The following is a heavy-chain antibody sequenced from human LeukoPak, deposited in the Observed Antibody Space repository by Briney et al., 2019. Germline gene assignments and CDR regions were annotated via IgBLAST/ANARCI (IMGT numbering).Heavy chain of an antibody. V-gene: IGHV3-23*01. CDR1: GFTFSSYA. D-gene: IGHD6-19*01. CDR2: ISGSGGST. J-gene: IGHJ4*02. CDR3: AKDADYSSGWYKDY. Sequence: PGGSLRLSCAASGFTFSSYAMSWVRQAPGKGLEWVSAISGSGGSTYYADSVEGRFTISRDNSKNTLYLQMNSLRAEDTAVYYCAKDADYSSGWYKDYWGQGTLVTVSS.